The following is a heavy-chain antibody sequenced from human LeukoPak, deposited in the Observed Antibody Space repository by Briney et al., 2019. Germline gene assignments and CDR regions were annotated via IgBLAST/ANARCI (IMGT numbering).Heavy chain of an antibody. CDR1: GGSISSYY. V-gene: IGHV4-59*08. J-gene: IGHJ5*02. CDR2: IYYSGST. Sequence: SETLSLTCTVSGGSISSYYWSWIRQPPGKGLEWIGYIYYSGSTNCNPSLKSRVTISVDTSKNQFSLKLSSVTAADTAVYYCARLGSGSSPSWFDPWGQGTLVTVSS. D-gene: IGHD1-26*01. CDR3: ARLGSGSSPSWFDP.